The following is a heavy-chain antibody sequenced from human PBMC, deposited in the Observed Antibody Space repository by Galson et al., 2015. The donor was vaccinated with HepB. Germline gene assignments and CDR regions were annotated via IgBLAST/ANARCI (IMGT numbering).Heavy chain of an antibody. D-gene: IGHD4-23*01. J-gene: IGHJ4*02. Sequence: SVMVSCKASGYTFTSYGISWVRQAPGQGLEWMGWISAYNGNTNYAQKLQGRVTMTTDTSTSTAYMELRSLRSDDTAVYYCARSPRKGSDRWHPVFPEFDYWGQGTLVTVSS. CDR2: ISAYNGNT. CDR1: GYTFTSYG. V-gene: IGHV1-18*04. CDR3: ARSPRKGSDRWHPVFPEFDY.